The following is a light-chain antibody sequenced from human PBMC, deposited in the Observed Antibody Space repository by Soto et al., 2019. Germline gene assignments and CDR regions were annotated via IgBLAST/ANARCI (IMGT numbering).Light chain of an antibody. CDR3: NSYAGSNNLV. V-gene: IGLV2-8*01. CDR2: EVS. Sequence: QSVLTQPPSASGSPGQSVTISCTGTSSDVGGYNYVSWYQQHPGKAPKLMIYEVSKRPSGVPDRFSGSKSGNTASLTVSGLQAEDEADYYCNSYAGSNNLVFGTGTKLTVL. J-gene: IGLJ1*01. CDR1: SSDVGGYNY.